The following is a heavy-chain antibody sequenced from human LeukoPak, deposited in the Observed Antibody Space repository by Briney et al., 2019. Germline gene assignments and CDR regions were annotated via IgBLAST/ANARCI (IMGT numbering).Heavy chain of an antibody. Sequence: GGSLRLSCTASGFTFGDYAMSWFRQAPGKGLEWVGLIRSRAYGGTTEYAASVKGRFTISRDDSKSIAYLQMNSLKTEDTAVYYCTRECSGGSCYSVWGQGTLVTVSS. D-gene: IGHD2-15*01. CDR1: GFTFGDYA. CDR2: IRSRAYGGTT. J-gene: IGHJ4*02. CDR3: TRECSGGSCYSV. V-gene: IGHV3-49*03.